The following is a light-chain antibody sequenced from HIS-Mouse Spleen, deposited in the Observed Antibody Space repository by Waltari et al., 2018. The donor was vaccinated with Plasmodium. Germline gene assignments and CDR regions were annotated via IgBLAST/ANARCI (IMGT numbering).Light chain of an antibody. CDR2: DAS. CDR1: QDISNY. Sequence: DIQMTQSPSSLSASVGDRVPITCQASQDISNYLNWYQQKPGKAPKLLIYDASNLETGVPSRFSGSGSGTDFTFTISSLQPEDIATYYCQQYDNLPPYNFGQGTKLEIK. CDR3: QQYDNLPPYN. J-gene: IGKJ2*01. V-gene: IGKV1-33*01.